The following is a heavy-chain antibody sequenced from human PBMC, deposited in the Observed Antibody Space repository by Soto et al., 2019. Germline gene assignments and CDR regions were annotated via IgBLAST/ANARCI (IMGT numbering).Heavy chain of an antibody. CDR3: ARDSWGGYDSGDEYYYYYYMDV. J-gene: IGHJ6*03. D-gene: IGHD5-12*01. CDR2: IYYSGST. Sequence: QVQLQESGPGLVKPSETLSLTCTVSGGSISSYYWSWIRPPPGKGLEWIGYIYYSGSTNYNPSLKSRVTISVDTSKNQFSLKLSSVTAADTAVYYCARDSWGGYDSGDEYYYYYYMDVWGKGTTVTVSS. V-gene: IGHV4-59*01. CDR1: GGSISSYY.